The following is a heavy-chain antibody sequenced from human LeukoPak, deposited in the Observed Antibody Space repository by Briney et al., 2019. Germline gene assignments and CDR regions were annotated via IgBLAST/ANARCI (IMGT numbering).Heavy chain of an antibody. V-gene: IGHV1-2*02. D-gene: IGHD4/OR15-4a*01. J-gene: IGHJ4*02. CDR2: INPNSGGT. CDR1: GYTFTGYY. CDR3: ARMVLQQ. Sequence: GASVKVSCKASGYTFTGYYMHWVRQAPGQGLEWMGWINPNSGGTNYAQKFQGRVTMTRDTSISTAYMELSSVTAADTAVYYCARMVLQQWGQGTLVTVSS.